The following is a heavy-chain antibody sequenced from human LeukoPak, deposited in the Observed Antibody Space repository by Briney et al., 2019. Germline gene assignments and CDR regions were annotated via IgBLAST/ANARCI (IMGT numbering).Heavy chain of an antibody. CDR3: ARHLTYDIVVVPARMNWFDP. CDR2: INHSGST. Sequence: SETLSLTCAVYGGSFSGYYWSWIRQPPGKGLEWIGEINHSGSTNYNPSLKSRVTISVDTSKNQFSLKLSSVTAADTAVYYCARHLTYDIVVVPARMNWFDPWGQGTLVTVSS. CDR1: GGSFSGYY. D-gene: IGHD2-2*01. J-gene: IGHJ5*02. V-gene: IGHV4-34*01.